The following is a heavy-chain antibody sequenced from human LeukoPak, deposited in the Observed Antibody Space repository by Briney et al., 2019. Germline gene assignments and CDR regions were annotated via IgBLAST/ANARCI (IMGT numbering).Heavy chain of an antibody. V-gene: IGHV6-1*01. CDR2: TYYRSKWYN. J-gene: IGHJ3*02. D-gene: IGHD1-26*01. CDR3: AREINRRGWELPGRAFDI. Sequence: SQTLSLTCAISGDSVSSNSAAWNSIRQSPSRGLEWLGRTYYRSKWYNDYAVSVKSRITINPDTSKNQFSLQLNSVTPEDTAVYYCAREINRRGWELPGRAFDIWGQGTMVTVSS. CDR1: GDSVSSNSAA.